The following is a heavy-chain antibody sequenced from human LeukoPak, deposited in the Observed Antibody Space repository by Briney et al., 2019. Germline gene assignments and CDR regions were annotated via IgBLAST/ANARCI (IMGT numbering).Heavy chain of an antibody. Sequence: GGSLRLSCAASGFTFSSYAMHWVRQAPGKGLEWVAVISYDGSNKYYADSVKGRFTISRDNSKNTLYLQMNSLRAEDTAVYYCAKDPSSGDIVVVPAATDYWGQGTLVTVSS. CDR3: AKDPSSGDIVVVPAATDY. CDR2: ISYDGSNK. D-gene: IGHD2-2*01. CDR1: GFTFSSYA. J-gene: IGHJ4*02. V-gene: IGHV3-30-3*01.